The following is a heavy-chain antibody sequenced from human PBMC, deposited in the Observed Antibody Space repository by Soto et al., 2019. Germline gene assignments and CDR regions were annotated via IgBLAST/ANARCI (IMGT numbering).Heavy chain of an antibody. CDR2: INHSGST. CDR3: ARGYEILTGPLDY. D-gene: IGHD3-9*01. V-gene: IGHV4-34*01. Sequence: PSETLSLTCAVYGGSFSGYYWTWIRQPPGTGLEWIGEINHSGSTNYNPSLKSRVTISVDTSKNQFSLKLNSVTAADTAVYYCARGYEILTGPLDYWGPGTLVTVSS. J-gene: IGHJ4*02. CDR1: GGSFSGYY.